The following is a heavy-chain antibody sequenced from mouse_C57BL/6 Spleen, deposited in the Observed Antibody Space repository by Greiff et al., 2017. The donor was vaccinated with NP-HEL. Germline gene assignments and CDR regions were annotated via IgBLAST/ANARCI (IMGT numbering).Heavy chain of an antibody. D-gene: IGHD5-2*01. CDR3: ARDMGEYAWCFDV. CDR2: IHTNSGST. J-gene: IGHJ1*03. Sequence: QVQLQQPGAELVKPGASVKLSCKASGYTFTSYWMHWVKQRPGQGLEWIGMIHTNSGSTNYNEKFKSKATLTVDKSSITAYMQLSSLTSEDSAVYYCARDMGEYAWCFDVWGTGTTVTVSS. CDR1: GYTFTSYW. V-gene: IGHV1-64*01.